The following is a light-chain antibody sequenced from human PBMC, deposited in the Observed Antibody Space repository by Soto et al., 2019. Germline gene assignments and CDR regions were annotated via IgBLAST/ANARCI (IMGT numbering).Light chain of an antibody. CDR1: QDITNY. CDR2: DAS. V-gene: IGKV1-33*01. CDR3: QQFDSVPCT. J-gene: IGKJ2*02. Sequence: IQMTQSPSSLSASVGDRVTITCQASQDITNYLIWYQQKPGKAPKLLIYDASSLGTGVSSRFSGSGSGTHFTLTISILQPEDIATYYCQQFDSVPCTFGQGTKLEIK.